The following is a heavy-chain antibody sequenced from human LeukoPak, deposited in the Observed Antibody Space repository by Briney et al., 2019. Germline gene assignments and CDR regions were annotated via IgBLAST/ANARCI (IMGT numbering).Heavy chain of an antibody. J-gene: IGHJ4*02. D-gene: IGHD4-11*01. Sequence: GGSLRLSCAASGFTFSSYGMHWVRQAPGKGLEWVAVIWYDGSNKYYADSVKGRFTISRDNSKSTLYLQMNSLRAEDTAVYYCAKDYYHDYSDYGTDYWGQGTLVTVSS. V-gene: IGHV3-30*02. CDR1: GFTFSSYG. CDR2: IWYDGSNK. CDR3: AKDYYHDYSDYGTDY.